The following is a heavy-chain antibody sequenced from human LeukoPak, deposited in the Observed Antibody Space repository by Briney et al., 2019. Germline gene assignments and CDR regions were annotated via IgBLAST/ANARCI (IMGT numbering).Heavy chain of an antibody. V-gene: IGHV3-30*04. CDR3: ARVDERSCMDV. CDR2: ISYDGSNK. CDR1: GFTFSSYA. J-gene: IGHJ6*02. Sequence: PGGSLRLSCAASGFTFSSYAMHWVRQAPGKGLEWVAVISYDGSNKYYADSVKGRFTISRDNSKNTLYLQMNSLRAEDTAVYYCARVDERSCMDVWGQGTTVTVSS. D-gene: IGHD2-2*03.